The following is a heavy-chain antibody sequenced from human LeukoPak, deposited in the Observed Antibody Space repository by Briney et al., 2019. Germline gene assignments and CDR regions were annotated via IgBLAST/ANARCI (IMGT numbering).Heavy chain of an antibody. CDR3: ARRYCSSTSCYTVNWFDP. J-gene: IGHJ5*02. D-gene: IGHD2-2*02. CDR2: INHSGST. CDR1: GGSFSGYY. Sequence: SETLSLTCAVYGGSFSGYYWSWIRQPPGKGLEWIGEINHSGSTNYNPSLKSRVTISVDTSKNQFSLKLSSVTAADTAVYCCARRYCSSTSCYTVNWFDPWGQGTLVTVSS. V-gene: IGHV4-34*01.